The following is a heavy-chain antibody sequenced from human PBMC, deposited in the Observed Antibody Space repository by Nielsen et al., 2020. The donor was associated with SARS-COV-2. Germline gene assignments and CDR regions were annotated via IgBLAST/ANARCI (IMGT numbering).Heavy chain of an antibody. CDR1: GGSLSRYY. CDR2: VHHTGDT. V-gene: IGHV4-59*01. CDR3: ARDYYGDYLDGFDF. D-gene: IGHD4-17*01. Sequence: GSLRLSCTVSGGSLSRYYWTWIRQSPGNGLEWIGYVHHTGDTNYSPSLRSRVTISLDASKNQFSLRLTSVTTADTAIYYCARDYYGDYLDGFDFWGHGTMVTVSS. J-gene: IGHJ3*01.